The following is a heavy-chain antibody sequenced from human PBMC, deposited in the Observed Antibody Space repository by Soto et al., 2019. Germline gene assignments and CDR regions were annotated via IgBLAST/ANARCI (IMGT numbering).Heavy chain of an antibody. J-gene: IGHJ4*02. V-gene: IGHV4-34*01. D-gene: IGHD2-15*01. CDR2: INHSGST. Sequence: PSETLSLTCAVYGGSFSGYYWSWIRQPPGKGLEWIGEINHSGSTNYNPSLKSRVTISVDTSKNQFSLKLSSVTAADTAVYYCAARYCSGGSCYSYDFDYWGQGTLVTVSS. CDR3: AARYCSGGSCYSYDFDY. CDR1: GGSFSGYY.